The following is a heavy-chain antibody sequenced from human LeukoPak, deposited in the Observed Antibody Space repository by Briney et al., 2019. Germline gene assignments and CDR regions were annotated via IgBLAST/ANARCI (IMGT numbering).Heavy chain of an antibody. V-gene: IGHV4-30-4*01. CDR3: ATAPYEYIWGTYRTNWFDP. CDR2: SYYSGNT. D-gene: IGHD3-16*02. J-gene: IGHJ5*02. Sequence: NWVRQPPGKGLEWIGYSYYSGNTYYNPSLKSRVTISMDTSKNQFSLKLNSMTAADTAVYYCATAPYEYIWGTYRTNWFDPWGQGTLVTVSS.